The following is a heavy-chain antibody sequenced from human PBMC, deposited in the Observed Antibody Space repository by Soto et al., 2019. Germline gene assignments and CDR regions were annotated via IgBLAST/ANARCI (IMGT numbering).Heavy chain of an antibody. CDR1: GGSFSGYY. Sequence: LSLTCAVYGGSFSGYYWSWIRQPPGKGLEWIGEINHSGSTNYNPSLKSRVTISVDTSKNQFSLKLSSVTAADTAVYYCARGIAAAGTLWFDPWGQGTLVTVSS. J-gene: IGHJ5*02. D-gene: IGHD6-13*01. CDR2: INHSGST. V-gene: IGHV4-34*01. CDR3: ARGIAAAGTLWFDP.